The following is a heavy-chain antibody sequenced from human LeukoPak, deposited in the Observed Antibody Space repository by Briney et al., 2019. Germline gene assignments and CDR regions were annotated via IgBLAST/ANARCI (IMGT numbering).Heavy chain of an antibody. Sequence: SETLSLTCSVSGGSMFSYYWSWIRQPPGKGLEWVGYIYYTGSTNYNPSLKSRVTISLDTSKKQFSLKLSSVTAADTAVYYCASSYMGMTTINFDSWGQGPLVSVSS. CDR3: ASSYMGMTTINFDS. V-gene: IGHV4-59*01. D-gene: IGHD3-9*01. CDR2: IYYTGST. CDR1: GGSMFSYY. J-gene: IGHJ4*02.